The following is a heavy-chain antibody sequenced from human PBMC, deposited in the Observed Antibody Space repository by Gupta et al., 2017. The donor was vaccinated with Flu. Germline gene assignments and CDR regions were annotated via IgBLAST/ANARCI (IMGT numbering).Heavy chain of an antibody. CDR1: GHFSKNYY. CDR2: IYFGGNT. J-gene: IGHJ5*02. D-gene: IGHD3-16*01. V-gene: IGHV4-4*07. Sequence: QVQLQESGPGLVRPSETLSLTCTVSGHFSKNYYWSWIRQPAGKGLEWIGRIYFGGNTNYNPSLKSRVTMSIDTSKNQFSLKLTSVTAADTAMYYCARDWGTFLEDSLSSGWFDPWGQGTLVTVSS. CDR3: ARDWGTFLEDSLSSGWFDP.